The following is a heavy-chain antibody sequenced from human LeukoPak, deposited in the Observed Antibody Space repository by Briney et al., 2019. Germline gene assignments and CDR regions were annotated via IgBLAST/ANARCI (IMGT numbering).Heavy chain of an antibody. D-gene: IGHD4/OR15-4a*01. CDR3: ARNAYGGDIFDY. Sequence: GRSLRLSCAASGFTFNTYAMHWVRQAPGKGLEWVAIIWYDGSNENYVDSVQGRFTIFRDNSKNTLYLQMNSLRAEDTAVYYCARNAYGGDIFDYWGQGTLVTVSS. J-gene: IGHJ4*02. CDR1: GFTFNTYA. CDR2: IWYDGSNE. V-gene: IGHV3-33*01.